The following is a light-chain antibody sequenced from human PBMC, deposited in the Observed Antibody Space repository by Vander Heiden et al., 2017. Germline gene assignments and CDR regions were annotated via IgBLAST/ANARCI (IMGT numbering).Light chain of an antibody. CDR2: DVS. J-gene: IGLJ2*01. Sequence: ALGKRRELAGPPGQSVTISCTGTSSDVGGYNYVSWYQQHPGKAPKLMIYDVSKRPSGVPFCFSGSKSGNTASLTTSGREADDEYDYYCYSYAGSYVFGGGTKLTVL. CDR3: YSYAGSYV. V-gene: IGLV2-11*01. CDR1: SSDVGGYNY.